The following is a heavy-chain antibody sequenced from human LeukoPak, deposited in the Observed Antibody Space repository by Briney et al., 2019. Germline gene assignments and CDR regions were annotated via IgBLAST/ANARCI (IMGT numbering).Heavy chain of an antibody. CDR3: ARTLFDFWSGYYGGTLFDY. D-gene: IGHD3-3*01. V-gene: IGHV3-7*01. Sequence: GGSLRLSCAASGFTFSSYWMSWVRQAPGKGLEWVANIKQDGSEKYYVDSVKGRFTISRDNAKNSLYLQMNSQRAEDTAVYYCARTLFDFWSGYYGGTLFDYLGQGTLVTVSS. J-gene: IGHJ4*02. CDR2: IKQDGSEK. CDR1: GFTFSSYW.